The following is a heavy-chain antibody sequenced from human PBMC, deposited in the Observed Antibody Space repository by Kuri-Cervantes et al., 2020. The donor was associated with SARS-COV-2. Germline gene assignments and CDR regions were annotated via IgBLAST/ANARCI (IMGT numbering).Heavy chain of an antibody. CDR2: ISSGRRSI. V-gene: IGHV3-48*01. D-gene: IGHD1-20*01. CDR1: GFTFSASD. J-gene: IGHJ4*02. Sequence: GGSLRLSCAASGFTFSASDMNWVRQSPGKGLEWVSYISSGRRSIYYTDAVKGRFTISRDNGKNSLFLQMNSLRAEDTAVYYCVRGIVGPGYGITGSYLDSWGQGVLVTVSS. CDR3: VRGIVGPGYGITGSYLDS.